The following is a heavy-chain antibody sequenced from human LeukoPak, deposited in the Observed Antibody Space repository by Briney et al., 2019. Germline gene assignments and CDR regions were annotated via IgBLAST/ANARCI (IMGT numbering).Heavy chain of an antibody. CDR2: IKKDGSEK. CDR3: ARDLYRIVVVPHYFDY. CDR1: GFTFSSYW. J-gene: IGHJ4*02. D-gene: IGHD3-22*01. V-gene: IGHV3-7*01. Sequence: PGGSLRLSCAASGFTFSSYWMSWVRQAPGKGLEWVANIKKDGSEKYYVDSVKGRFTISRDNAKNSLYLQRNSLRAEDTAVYYCARDLYRIVVVPHYFDYWGQGTLVTVSS.